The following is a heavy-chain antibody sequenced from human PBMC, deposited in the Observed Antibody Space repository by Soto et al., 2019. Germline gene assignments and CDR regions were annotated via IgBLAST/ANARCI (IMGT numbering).Heavy chain of an antibody. CDR2: ISGSGGST. Sequence: PGGSLRLSCAASGFTFSSYAMRWVRQAPVKGLEWVSAISGSGGSTYYADSVKGRFTISRDNSKNTLYLQMNSRRAEDTAVYYCARRGSGSYYDYWGQGTLVTVSS. J-gene: IGHJ4*02. CDR1: GFTFSSYA. V-gene: IGHV3-23*01. CDR3: ARRGSGSYYDY. D-gene: IGHD1-26*01.